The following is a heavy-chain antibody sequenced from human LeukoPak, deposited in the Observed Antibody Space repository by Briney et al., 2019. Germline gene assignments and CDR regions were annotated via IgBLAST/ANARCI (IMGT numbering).Heavy chain of an antibody. D-gene: IGHD6-13*01. CDR3: ARGRYSSSWLQP. J-gene: IGHJ5*02. Sequence: SETLSLTCAVYGGSFSGYYWSWIRQPPGKGLEWIGEINHSGSTNYNPSLKSRVTISVDTSKSQFSLKLSSVTAADTAVYYCARGRYSSSWLQPWGQGTLVTVSS. CDR1: GGSFSGYY. CDR2: INHSGST. V-gene: IGHV4-34*01.